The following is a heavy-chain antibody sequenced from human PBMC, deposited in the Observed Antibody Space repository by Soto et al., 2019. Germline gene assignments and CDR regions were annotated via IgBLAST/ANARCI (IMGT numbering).Heavy chain of an antibody. V-gene: IGHV4-59*08. D-gene: IGHD2-2*01. J-gene: IGHJ4*02. CDR2: IYYSGST. Sequence: PSETLSLTCTVSGGSISSYYWSWIRQPPGKGLEWIGYIYYSGSTNYNPSLKSRVTISVDTSKNQFSLKLSSVTAADTAVYYCARVPGDCSSTGCHPEGFYYWGQGTLVTVSS. CDR3: ARVPGDCSSTGCHPEGFYY. CDR1: GGSISSYY.